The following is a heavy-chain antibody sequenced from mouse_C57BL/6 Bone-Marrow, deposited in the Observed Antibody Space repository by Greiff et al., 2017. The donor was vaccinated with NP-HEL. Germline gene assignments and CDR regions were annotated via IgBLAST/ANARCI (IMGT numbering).Heavy chain of an antibody. CDR2: IYPRSGNT. Sequence: QVQLQQSGAELARPGASVKLSCKASGYTFTSYGISWVKQRTGQGLGWIGEIYPRSGNTYYNEKFKGKATLTADKSSSTAYMELRSLTSEDSAVYFCARDYGSSYWGQGTTLTVSS. CDR3: ARDYGSSY. D-gene: IGHD1-1*01. V-gene: IGHV1-81*01. CDR1: GYTFTSYG. J-gene: IGHJ2*01.